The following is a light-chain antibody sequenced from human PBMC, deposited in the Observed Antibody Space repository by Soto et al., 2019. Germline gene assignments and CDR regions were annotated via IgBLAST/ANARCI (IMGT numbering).Light chain of an antibody. Sequence: QSALTQPASVSGSPGQSMTISCTGTSSDVGSYNLVSWYQQHPGKAPKLMIYEGSKRPSGISNRFSGSKSGNTASLTISGLQTEDEADYYCCSYAGSGNVVFGGGTKLTVL. CDR3: CSYAGSGNVV. J-gene: IGLJ2*01. CDR2: EGS. V-gene: IGLV2-23*01. CDR1: SSDVGSYNL.